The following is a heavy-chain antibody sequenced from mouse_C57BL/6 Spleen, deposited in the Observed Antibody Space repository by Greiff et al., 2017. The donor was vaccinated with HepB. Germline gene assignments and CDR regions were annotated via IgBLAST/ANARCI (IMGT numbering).Heavy chain of an antibody. CDR3: TRPGTSAY. V-gene: IGHV1-15*01. J-gene: IGHJ3*01. CDR1: GYTFTDYE. CDR2: IDPETGGT. D-gene: IGHD4-1*01. Sequence: QVQLKESGAELVRPGASVTLSCKASGYTFTDYEMHWVKQTPVHGLEWIGAIDPETGGTAYNQKFKGKAILTADKSSSTAYMELRSLTSEDSAVYYCTRPGTSAYWGQGTLVTVSA.